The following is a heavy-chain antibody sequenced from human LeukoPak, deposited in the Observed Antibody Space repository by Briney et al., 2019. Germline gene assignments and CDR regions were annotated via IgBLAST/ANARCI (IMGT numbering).Heavy chain of an antibody. V-gene: IGHV3-20*04. CDR3: AKDMWRFGELDYDY. CDR2: INWNGGST. D-gene: IGHD3-10*01. CDR1: GFTFDDYG. Sequence: PGGSLRLSCAASGFTFDDYGMSWVRQAPGKGLEWVSGINWNGGSTGYADSVKGRFTISRDNAKNSLYLQMNSLRTEDTALYYCAKDMWRFGELDYDYWGQGTLVTVSS. J-gene: IGHJ4*02.